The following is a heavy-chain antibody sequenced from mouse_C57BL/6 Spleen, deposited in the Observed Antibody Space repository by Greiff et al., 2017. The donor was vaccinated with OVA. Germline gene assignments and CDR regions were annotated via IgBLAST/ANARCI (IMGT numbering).Heavy chain of an antibody. CDR2: IDPSDSDT. Sequence: QVQLQQPGAELVMPGASVKLSCKASGYTFTSYWMHWVKQRPGQGLEWIGEIDPSDSDTNYNQKFKGKSTLTVDKSSSTAYMQLSSLTSEDSAVYYCARGATTVVEDYALDYWGQGTSVTVSS. CDR1: GYTFTSYW. V-gene: IGHV1-69*01. CDR3: ARGATTVVEDYALDY. D-gene: IGHD1-1*01. J-gene: IGHJ4*01.